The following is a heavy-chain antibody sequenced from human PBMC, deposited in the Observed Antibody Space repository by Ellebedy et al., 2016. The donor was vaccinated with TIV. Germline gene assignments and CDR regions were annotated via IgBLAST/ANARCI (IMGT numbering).Heavy chain of an antibody. CDR2: IFYSGST. D-gene: IGHD3-16*02. J-gene: IGHJ4*02. V-gene: IGHV4-31*03. CDR1: GDSIRSGDSY. CDR3: ARGASFGGVIALDH. Sequence: SETLSLXXTVSGDSIRSGDSYWSWIRQHPGKGLEWIGYIFYSGSTYYNPSLKSRVIISLDMSKNQFSLKLNSVTAADTAVYFCARGASFGGVIALDHWGPGTLVTVSS.